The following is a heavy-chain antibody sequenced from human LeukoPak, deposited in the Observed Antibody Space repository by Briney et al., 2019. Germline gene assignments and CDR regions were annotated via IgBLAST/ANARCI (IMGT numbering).Heavy chain of an antibody. V-gene: IGHV4-59*01. J-gene: IGHJ6*03. Sequence: SETLSLTCTVSGGSISSFYWSWIRQPPGKGLEWIGFIYSNGSTNYNPSLKSRVTISVDTSKNQFSLKLSSVTAADTAVYYCARTGPHYDFWSGYYPSYYYYYYMDVWGKGTTVTVSS. D-gene: IGHD3-3*01. CDR3: ARTGPHYDFWSGYYPSYYYYYYMDV. CDR1: GGSISSFY. CDR2: IYSNGST.